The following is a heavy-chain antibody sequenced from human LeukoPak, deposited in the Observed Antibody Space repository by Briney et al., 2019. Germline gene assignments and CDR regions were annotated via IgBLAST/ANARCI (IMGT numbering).Heavy chain of an antibody. CDR1: GFTFSSYS. Sequence: PGGSLRLPCAASGFTFSSYSMNWVRQAPGKGLEWVSSISSSSTYIYFADSVKGRFTISRDNAKNSLYLQMYSLRAEDTAAYYCARGLEASSSAGFDYWGQGTLVTVSS. V-gene: IGHV3-21*01. J-gene: IGHJ4*02. D-gene: IGHD6-6*01. CDR2: ISSSSTYI. CDR3: ARGLEASSSAGFDY.